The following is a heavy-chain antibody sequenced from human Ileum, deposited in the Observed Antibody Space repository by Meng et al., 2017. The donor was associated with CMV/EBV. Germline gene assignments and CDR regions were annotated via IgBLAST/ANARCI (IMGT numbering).Heavy chain of an antibody. V-gene: IGHV3-23*01. CDR1: GFTFSDYG. CDR2: ISASGGST. Sequence: CTASGFTFSDYGMNWVRQAPGKGLEWVSAISASGGSTYYADSLKGRFTISRDNSKNTLYLQMNNLRAEDTALYYCAKEQGPTKPFDSWGQGTLVTVSS. J-gene: IGHJ4*02. D-gene: IGHD5-12*01. CDR3: AKEQGPTKPFDS.